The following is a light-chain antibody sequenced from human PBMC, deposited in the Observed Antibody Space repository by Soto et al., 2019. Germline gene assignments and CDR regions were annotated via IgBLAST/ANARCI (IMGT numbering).Light chain of an antibody. CDR3: RSDAGGFTGV. CDR1: RSDVGGYRF. V-gene: IGLV2-11*01. J-gene: IGLJ3*02. Sequence: QSALTQPRSVSGSPGQSVTISCTGARSDVGGYRFVSWYQQHPDKAPKLMIYDVDKRPSGVPDRFSGSKSGNTASLTISGLQAEDEADYFCRSDAGGFTGVFGGGTKLTVL. CDR2: DVD.